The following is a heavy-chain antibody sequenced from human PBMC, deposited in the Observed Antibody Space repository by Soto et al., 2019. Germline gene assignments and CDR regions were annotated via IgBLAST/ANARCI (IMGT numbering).Heavy chain of an antibody. CDR3: ARDIYAPGQSGYYGFDY. CDR1: GFNFSSYS. V-gene: IGHV3-48*01. CDR2: ISSSSSTI. D-gene: IGHD3-3*01. Sequence: GGSLRLSCAASGFNFSSYSMNWVRQAPGKGLEWVSYISSSSSTIYYADSVKGRFTISRDNAKNSLYLQMNSLRAEDTAVYYCARDIYAPGQSGYYGFDYWGQGTLVTVSS. J-gene: IGHJ4*02.